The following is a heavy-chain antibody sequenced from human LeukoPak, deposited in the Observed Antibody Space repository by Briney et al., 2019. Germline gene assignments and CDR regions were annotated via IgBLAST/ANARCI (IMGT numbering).Heavy chain of an antibody. CDR3: ARGLPAAMVDY. V-gene: IGHV3-53*01. CDR1: GFTFSSYA. J-gene: IGHJ4*02. Sequence: GGSLRLSCAAPGFTFSSYAMSWVRQAPGKGLEWVSVIYSGGSTYYADSVKGRFTISRDNSKNTLYLQMNSLRAEDTAVYYCARGLPAAMVDYWGQGTLVTVSS. CDR2: IYSGGST. D-gene: IGHD2-2*01.